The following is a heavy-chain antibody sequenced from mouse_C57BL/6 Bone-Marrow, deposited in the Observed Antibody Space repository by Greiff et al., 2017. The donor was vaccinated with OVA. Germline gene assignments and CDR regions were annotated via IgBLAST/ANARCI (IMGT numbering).Heavy chain of an antibody. D-gene: IGHD2-12*01. J-gene: IGHJ2*01. V-gene: IGHV5-12*01. CDR1: GFTFSDYY. Sequence: EVKLMESGGGLVQPGGSLKLSCAASGFTFSDYYMYWVRQTPEKRLEWVAYISNGGGSTYYPDTVKGRVPISRDNAKNTLYLQMSRLKSEDTAMYYCARRDDEAVDYWGQGTTLTVSS. CDR3: ARRDDEAVDY. CDR2: ISNGGGST.